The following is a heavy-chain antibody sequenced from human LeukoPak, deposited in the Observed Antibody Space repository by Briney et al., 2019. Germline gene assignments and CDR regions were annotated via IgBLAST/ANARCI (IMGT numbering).Heavy chain of an antibody. CDR2: IKSKGDGETT. Sequence: GGSLRLSCADSGLIFTNAWMSWVRQAPGKGLEWVGRIKSKGDGETTDYAAPVKGRFTMSRDDSKGMLYLYMNSLKTEDTAVYYCTTDLGITMIRGVIVYWGRGTLVTVSS. V-gene: IGHV3-15*01. D-gene: IGHD3-10*01. J-gene: IGHJ4*02. CDR1: GLIFTNAW. CDR3: TTDLGITMIRGVIVY.